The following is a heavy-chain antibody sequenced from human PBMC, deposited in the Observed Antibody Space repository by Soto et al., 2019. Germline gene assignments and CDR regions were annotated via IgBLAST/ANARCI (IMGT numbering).Heavy chain of an antibody. D-gene: IGHD2-15*01. J-gene: IGHJ4*02. V-gene: IGHV3-64*01. CDR3: ASVGGDY. Sequence: GGSLRLSCAASGFTFSSYAMHWVRQAPGKGLEYVSAISSNGGSTYYANSVKGRFTISRDNSKNTLYLQMGSLRAEDMAVYYCASVGGDYWGQGTLVTVSS. CDR2: ISSNGGST. CDR1: GFTFSSYA.